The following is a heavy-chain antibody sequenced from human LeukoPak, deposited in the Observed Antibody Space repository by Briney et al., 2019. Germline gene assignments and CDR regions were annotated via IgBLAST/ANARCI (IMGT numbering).Heavy chain of an antibody. CDR2: IRYDGSNK. J-gene: IGHJ4*02. Sequence: GGSLRLSCAASGFTFSSYGMHWVRQAPGKGLEWVAFIRYDGSNKYYADSVKGRFTISRDNSKNTQYLQMNSLRVEDTAVYYCAKDSRRWKTYYYESSGLYYFAYWGQGTLVTVSS. D-gene: IGHD3-22*01. CDR1: GFTFSSYG. V-gene: IGHV3-30*02. CDR3: AKDSRRWKTYYYESSGLYYFAY.